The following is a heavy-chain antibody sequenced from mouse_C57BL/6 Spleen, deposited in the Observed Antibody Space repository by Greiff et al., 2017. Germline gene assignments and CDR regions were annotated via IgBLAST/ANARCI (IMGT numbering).Heavy chain of an antibody. V-gene: IGHV14-4*01. Sequence: EVQLQQSGAELVRPGASVKLSCTASGFNIKDDYMHWVKQRPEQGLEWIGWIDPENGDTAYASKFQGKATITADTSSNTAYLQLSSLTSEDSAVYYCTTSYDYGERTWFAYGGQGTLVTVSA. CDR2: IDPENGDT. CDR1: GFNIKDDY. CDR3: TTSYDYGERTWFAY. D-gene: IGHD2-4*01. J-gene: IGHJ3*01.